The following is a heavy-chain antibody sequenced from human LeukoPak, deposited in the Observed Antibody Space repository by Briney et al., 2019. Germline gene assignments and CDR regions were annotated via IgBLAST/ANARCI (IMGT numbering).Heavy chain of an antibody. Sequence: GRSLRLSCAASGFTFSGYGMHWVRQAPGKGLEWVTVIWYDGSNENYADFVKGRFTISRDNSKNTLYLQMNSLRAEDTAVYYCVRNTVTDDGFDIWGQGTMVTVSP. CDR1: GFTFSGYG. D-gene: IGHD4-17*01. CDR2: IWYDGSNE. CDR3: VRNTVTDDGFDI. V-gene: IGHV3-33*01. J-gene: IGHJ3*02.